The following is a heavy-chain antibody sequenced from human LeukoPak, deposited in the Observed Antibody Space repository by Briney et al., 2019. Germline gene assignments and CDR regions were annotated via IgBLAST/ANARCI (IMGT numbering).Heavy chain of an antibody. CDR3: AKGGIVATMLGWFDP. V-gene: IGHV3-23*01. J-gene: IGHJ5*02. Sequence: GGSLRLSCAASGFTFSSYWMNWVRQAPGKGLEWVSAISGSGGSTYYADSVKGRFTISRDNSKNTLYLQMNSLRAEDTAVYYCAKGGIVATMLGWFDPWGQGTLVTVSS. D-gene: IGHD5-12*01. CDR2: ISGSGGST. CDR1: GFTFSSYW.